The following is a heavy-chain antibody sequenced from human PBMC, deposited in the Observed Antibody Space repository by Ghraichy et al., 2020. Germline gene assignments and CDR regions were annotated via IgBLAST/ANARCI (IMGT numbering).Heavy chain of an antibody. V-gene: IGHV3-72*01. Sequence: GGSLRLSCVASGFTFSDHFMDWVRQAPGKGLEWVGRIRNKADSYTTNYAASVKGRFTISRDDSKSSLYLQMNSLETEDMAVYYCVRGPHCSGTNCFQTVFDYWGQGTLVTVSS. CDR2: IRNKADSYTT. J-gene: IGHJ4*02. D-gene: IGHD2-2*01. CDR1: GFTFSDHF. CDR3: VRGPHCSGTNCFQTVFDY.